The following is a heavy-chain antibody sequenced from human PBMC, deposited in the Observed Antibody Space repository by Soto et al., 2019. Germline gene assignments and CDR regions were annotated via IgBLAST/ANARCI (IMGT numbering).Heavy chain of an antibody. D-gene: IGHD5-12*01. V-gene: IGHV4-38-2*01. Sequence: PSETLSLTSAVSGYSISSGYYWGWIRQPPGKGLEWIGSIYHSGSTYYNPSLKSRVTISVDTSKNQFSLKLSSVTAADTAVYYCARGGGYDWGPYYFDYWGQGTLVTVSS. J-gene: IGHJ4*02. CDR3: ARGGGYDWGPYYFDY. CDR2: IYHSGST. CDR1: GYSISSGYY.